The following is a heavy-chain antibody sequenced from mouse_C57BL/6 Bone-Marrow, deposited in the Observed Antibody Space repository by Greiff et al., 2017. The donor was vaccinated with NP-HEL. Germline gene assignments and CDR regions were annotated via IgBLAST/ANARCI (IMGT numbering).Heavy chain of an antibody. CDR2: ISDGGSYT. Sequence: DVKLVESGGGLVKPGGSLKLSCAASGFTFSSYAMSWVRQTPEKRLEWVATISDGGSYTYYPDNVKGRFTISRDNAKNNLYLQMSHLKSEDTAMYYCARADYYGSSFDYWGKGTTLTVSS. J-gene: IGHJ2*01. V-gene: IGHV5-4*03. D-gene: IGHD1-1*01. CDR3: ARADYYGSSFDY. CDR1: GFTFSSYA.